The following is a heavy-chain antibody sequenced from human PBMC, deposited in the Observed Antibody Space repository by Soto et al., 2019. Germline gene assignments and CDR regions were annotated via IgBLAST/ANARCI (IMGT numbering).Heavy chain of an antibody. J-gene: IGHJ5*02. CDR3: AKNEAVAGFCLDP. V-gene: IGHV4-59*11. CDR2: IYHSGGT. Sequence: QVQLHESGPGLVKPSETLSLTCTVSGDSISSHYWSWIRQPPGKGLEWIGHIYHSGGTRYNPSLRSRFTISVDTSKNQFSLKLRSVTAADTAVYYCAKNEAVAGFCLDPWGQGILVTVS. CDR1: GDSISSHY. D-gene: IGHD6-19*01.